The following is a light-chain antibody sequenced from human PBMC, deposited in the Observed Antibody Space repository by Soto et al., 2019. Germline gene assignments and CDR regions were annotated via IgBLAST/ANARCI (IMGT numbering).Light chain of an antibody. CDR1: SSDVGGYNY. CDR2: DVS. Sequence: QSSLNQPASVSGSPGQSITIFCTGTSSDVGGYNYVSWYQQHPGKAPKLMIYDVSNRPSGVSNRFSGSKSGNTASLTISGLQAEDEADYYCSSYTSSSTPPYVFGTGTKVTVL. CDR3: SSYTSSSTPPYV. J-gene: IGLJ1*01. V-gene: IGLV2-14*01.